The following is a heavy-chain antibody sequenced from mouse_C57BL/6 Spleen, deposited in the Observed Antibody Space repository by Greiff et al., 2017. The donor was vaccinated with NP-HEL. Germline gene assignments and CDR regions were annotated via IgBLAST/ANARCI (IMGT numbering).Heavy chain of an antibody. CDR2: IDPSDSYT. Sequence: QVQLQQPGAELVKPGASVKLSCKASGYTFTSYWMQWVKQRPGQGLEWIGEIDPSDSYTNYNQKFKGKATLTVDTSSSTAYMQLSSLTSEDSAVYYCARRRLRQDYAMDYWGQGTSVTVSS. V-gene: IGHV1-50*01. J-gene: IGHJ4*01. CDR1: GYTFTSYW. CDR3: ARRRLRQDYAMDY. D-gene: IGHD2-4*01.